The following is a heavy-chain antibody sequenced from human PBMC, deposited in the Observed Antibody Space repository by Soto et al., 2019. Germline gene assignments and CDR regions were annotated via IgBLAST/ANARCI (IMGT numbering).Heavy chain of an antibody. J-gene: IGHJ6*02. D-gene: IGHD3-10*01. V-gene: IGHV2-5*02. CDR2: VYWDDDK. CDR1: GFSLSTSPVG. Sequence: QITLKESGPTLVKPTQTLTLTCTFSGFSLSTSPVGVAWIRQPPGKALEWLALVYWDDDKRYSPSLKSRPTIXNXTSKNPVVLTRTPMDPVDTATYYCAHRPGAFNGMAVWGQGTTVSVSS. CDR3: AHRPGAFNGMAV.